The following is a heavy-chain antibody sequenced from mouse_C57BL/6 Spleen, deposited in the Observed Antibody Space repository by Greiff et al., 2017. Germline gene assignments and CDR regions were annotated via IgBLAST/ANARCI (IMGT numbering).Heavy chain of an antibody. J-gene: IGHJ3*01. D-gene: IGHD1-1*01. CDR3: ASPYYGSSYAWFAY. CDR1: GFTFSSYT. Sequence: EVMLVESGGGLVKPGGSLKLSCAASGFTFSSYTMSWVRQTPEKRLEWVATISGGGGNTYYPDSVKGRFTISRDNAKNTLYLQMSSLRSEDTALYYCASPYYGSSYAWFAYWGQGTLVTVSA. CDR2: ISGGGGNT. V-gene: IGHV5-9*01.